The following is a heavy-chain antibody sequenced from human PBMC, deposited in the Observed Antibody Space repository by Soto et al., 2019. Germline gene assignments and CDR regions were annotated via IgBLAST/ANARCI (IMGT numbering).Heavy chain of an antibody. CDR3: ARDNPPLGY. CDR1: GGTFSSYA. Sequence: SVKVSCKASGGTFSSYAISWVRQAPGQGLEWMGGIIPIFGTANYAQKLQGRVTMTTDTSTSTAYMELRSLRSDDTAVYYCARDNPPLGYWGQGTLVTVSS. CDR2: IIPIFGTA. V-gene: IGHV1-69*05. J-gene: IGHJ4*02.